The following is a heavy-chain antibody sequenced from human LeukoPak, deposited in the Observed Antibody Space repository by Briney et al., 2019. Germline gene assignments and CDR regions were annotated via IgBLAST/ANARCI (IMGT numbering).Heavy chain of an antibody. Sequence: GGSLRLSCAASGFTFSSYSMNWVRQAPGKGLEWVSYISSSSSTIYYADSVKGRFTISRDNAKNSLYLQMNSLRAEDTAVYYCARDSGAWGHSERFDPWGQGTLVTVSS. CDR3: ARDSGAWGHSERFDP. D-gene: IGHD3-16*01. CDR1: GFTFSSYS. CDR2: ISSSSSTI. V-gene: IGHV3-48*04. J-gene: IGHJ5*02.